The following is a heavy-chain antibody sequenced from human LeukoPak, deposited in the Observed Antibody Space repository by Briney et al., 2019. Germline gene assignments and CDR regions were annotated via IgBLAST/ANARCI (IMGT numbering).Heavy chain of an antibody. CDR1: GYTFTGYY. Sequence: GASVKVSCKASGYTFTGYYMHWVRQAPGQGLEWMGIINPSGGSTSYAQKFQGRVTMTRDMSTSTVYMELSSLRSEDTAVYYCARSRTVTTSPSIFWGQGTLVTVSS. V-gene: IGHV1-46*01. CDR3: ARSRTVTTSPSIF. D-gene: IGHD4-11*01. J-gene: IGHJ4*02. CDR2: INPSGGST.